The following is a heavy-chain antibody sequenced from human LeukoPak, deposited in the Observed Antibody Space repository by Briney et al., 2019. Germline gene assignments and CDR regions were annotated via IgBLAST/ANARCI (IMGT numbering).Heavy chain of an antibody. CDR2: ISSTSSYI. V-gene: IGHV3-21*01. D-gene: IGHD2-2*01. J-gene: IGHJ4*02. CDR3: ARLSQQSYAWVGD. Sequence: GGSLRLSCAASGFTFSVYSMNWVRQAPGKGLEWVSSISSTSSYIFYADSVKGRFTISRDNAKNSLYLQMNSLRAEDTAVYYCARLSQQSYAWVGDWGQGTLVTVSS. CDR1: GFTFSVYS.